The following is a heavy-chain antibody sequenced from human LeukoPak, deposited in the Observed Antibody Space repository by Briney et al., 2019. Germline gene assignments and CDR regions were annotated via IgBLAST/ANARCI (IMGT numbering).Heavy chain of an antibody. CDR2: ISAYNGNT. D-gene: IGHD3-22*01. J-gene: IGHJ1*01. CDR3: ARGPIYYDSSGSAEYFQH. V-gene: IGHV1-18*01. CDR1: GYTFTSYG. Sequence: VKVSCKASGYTFTSYGISWVRQAPGQGLEWMGWISAYNGNTNYAQKLQGRVTMTTDTSTSTAYMELRSLRSDDTAVYYCARGPIYYDSSGSAEYFQHWGQGTLVTVSS.